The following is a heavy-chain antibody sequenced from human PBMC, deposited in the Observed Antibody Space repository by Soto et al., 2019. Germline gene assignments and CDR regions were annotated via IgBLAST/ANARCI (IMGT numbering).Heavy chain of an antibody. CDR2: IDPSDSYT. J-gene: IGHJ5*02. V-gene: IGHV5-10-1*01. CDR1: GYSFTSYW. Sequence: PXEFMKSCFKGAGYSFTSYWISWVRQIPGKGLEWMGRIDPSDSYTNYSPSFQGHVTISADKSISTAYLQWSSLKASDTAMYYCARSLATGEYNWFDPWGQGTLVTVSS. CDR3: ARSLATGEYNWFDP. D-gene: IGHD3-10*01.